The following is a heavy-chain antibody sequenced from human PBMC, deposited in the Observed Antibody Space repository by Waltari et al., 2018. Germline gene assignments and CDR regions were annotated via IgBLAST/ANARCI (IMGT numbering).Heavy chain of an antibody. CDR3: ARRPYSSSYYYFDY. CDR2: IYYSGST. D-gene: IGHD6-6*01. V-gene: IGHV4-39*01. CDR1: GGSISSSSYY. Sequence: QLQLQESGPGLVKPSETLSLTCTVSGGSISSSSYYWGWIRRPPGKGRGWIGSIYYSGSTYYNPSLKSRVTISVDTSKNQFSLKLSSVTAADTAVYYCARRPYSSSYYYFDYWGQGTLVTVSS. J-gene: IGHJ4*02.